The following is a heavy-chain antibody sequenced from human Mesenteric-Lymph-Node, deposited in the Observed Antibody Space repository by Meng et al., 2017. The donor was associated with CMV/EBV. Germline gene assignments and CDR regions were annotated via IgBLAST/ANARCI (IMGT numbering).Heavy chain of an antibody. J-gene: IGHJ5*02. D-gene: IGHD6-13*01. CDR2: IYYSGST. CDR3: ARGIAAAGCWFDP. CDR1: GGTISSYY. Sequence: CTVSGGTISSYYWSWIRQPPGKGLEWIGYIYYSGSTNYNPSLKSRVTISVDTSKNQFSLKLSSVTAADTAVYYCARGIAAAGCWFDPWGQGTLVTVSS. V-gene: IGHV4-59*01.